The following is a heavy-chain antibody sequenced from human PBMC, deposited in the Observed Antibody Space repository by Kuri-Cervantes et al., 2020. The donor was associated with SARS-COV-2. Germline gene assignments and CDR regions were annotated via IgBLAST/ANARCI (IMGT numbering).Heavy chain of an antibody. CDR1: GFTFSDYY. Sequence: GGSLRLSCAASGFTFSDYYMSWIRQAPGKGLEWVSYISSSSSYTNYADSVKGRFTISRDNAKNSLYLQMNSLRDEDTAVYYCARAGGHYFDYWGQGTLVTVSS. CDR3: ARAGGHYFDY. CDR2: ISSSSSYT. D-gene: IGHD1-26*01. V-gene: IGHV3-11*06. J-gene: IGHJ4*02.